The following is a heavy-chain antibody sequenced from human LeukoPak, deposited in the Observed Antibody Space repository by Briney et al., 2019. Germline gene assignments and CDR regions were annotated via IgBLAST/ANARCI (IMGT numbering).Heavy chain of an antibody. Sequence: SETLSLTCTVSGYSISSGYYWGWIRQPPGKGLEWIGGIYHSGSTYYNPSLKSRVTISVDTSKNQFSLKLSSVTAADTAVYYCGRLTIFGVVGWFDPWGQGTLVTVSS. CDR3: GRLTIFGVVGWFDP. CDR2: IYHSGST. D-gene: IGHD3-3*01. J-gene: IGHJ5*02. V-gene: IGHV4-38-2*02. CDR1: GYSISSGYY.